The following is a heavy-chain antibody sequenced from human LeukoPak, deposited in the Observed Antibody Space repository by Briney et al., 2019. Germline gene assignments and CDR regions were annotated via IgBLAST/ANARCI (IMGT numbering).Heavy chain of an antibody. CDR2: ISGSGGST. CDR1: GFTFSSYA. CDR3: AKDYCSGGSCYSDAFDI. V-gene: IGHV3-23*01. J-gene: IGHJ3*02. Sequence: GGSLRLSCAASGFTFSSYAMSWVRQAPGKGLEWVSAISGSGGSTYYADSVKGRFTISRDNSKNTLYPQMNSLRAEDTAVYYCAKDYCSGGSCYSDAFDIWGQGTMVTVSS. D-gene: IGHD2-15*01.